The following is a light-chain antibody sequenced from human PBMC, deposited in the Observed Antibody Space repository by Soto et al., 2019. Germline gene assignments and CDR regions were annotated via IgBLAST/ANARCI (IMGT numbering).Light chain of an antibody. CDR1: QTVRNN. CDR3: QQYTNWPPNT. J-gene: IGKJ5*01. V-gene: IGKV3-15*01. CDR2: GAS. Sequence: EFVLTQSPGTLSLSPGERATLSCRASQTVRNNYLAWYQQKPGQAPRLLIYGASTRATGVPARFSGRGSGTEFTLTISSLQSEDFAVYYCQQYTNWPPNTFGQGTRLEIK.